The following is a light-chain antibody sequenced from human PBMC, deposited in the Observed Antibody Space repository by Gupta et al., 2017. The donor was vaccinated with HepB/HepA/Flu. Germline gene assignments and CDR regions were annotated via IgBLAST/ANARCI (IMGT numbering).Light chain of an antibody. CDR1: QSVSSSY. J-gene: IGKJ1*01. CDR3: QQEGSSPRT. V-gene: IGKV3-20*01. Sequence: EIVLTQSPVTLSLSPGERATLSCRARQSVSSSYLAWYQQKPGQAPRLLIYGASSRATGIPDRFSGSGSGTEFTLTINRREPEDFAVYYCQQEGSSPRTFGQGTKVEIK. CDR2: GAS.